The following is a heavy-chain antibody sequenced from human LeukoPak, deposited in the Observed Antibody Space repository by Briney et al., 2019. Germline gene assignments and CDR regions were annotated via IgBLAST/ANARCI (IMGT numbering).Heavy chain of an antibody. D-gene: IGHD3-22*01. Sequence: TPSETLSLTCTVSGGSISSGSYYWGWIRQPPGKGLEWIGNIYYSGRTYYNPSLKSRVTISVDTSKNQFSLKLSSVTATDTAVYYCARGVSMIVVVIHDWYFDLWGRGTLVTVSS. CDR1: GGSISSGSYY. J-gene: IGHJ2*01. V-gene: IGHV4-39*01. CDR3: ARGVSMIVVVIHDWYFDL. CDR2: IYYSGRT.